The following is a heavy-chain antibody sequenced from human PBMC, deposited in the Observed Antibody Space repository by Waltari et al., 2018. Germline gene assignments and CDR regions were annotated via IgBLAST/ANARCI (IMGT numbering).Heavy chain of an antibody. CDR1: GFTVSSNY. CDR3: ARDSSGYDRQSDY. V-gene: IGHV3-53*01. J-gene: IGHJ4*02. D-gene: IGHD5-12*01. CDR2: IYSGGST. Sequence: EVQLVESGGGLIQPGGSLRLSCAASGFTVSSNYMSWVRQAPGKGLEWVSVIYSGGSTYYADSVKGRCTISRDNAKNTLYLQMNSLRAEDTAVYYCARDSSGYDRQSDYWGQGTLVTVSS.